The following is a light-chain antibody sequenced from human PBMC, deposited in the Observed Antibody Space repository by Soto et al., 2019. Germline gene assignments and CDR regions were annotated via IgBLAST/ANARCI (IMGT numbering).Light chain of an antibody. Sequence: DIQMTQSPSSLSASVGDRVTITCQASQDISNYLKWYQQKPGKAPKLLIYDASNLETGVPSRFSGSGSGTYFTFTISSLQPEDIATYYCQQYDNRQLGFGGGTK. CDR3: QQYDNRQLG. CDR2: DAS. CDR1: QDISNY. V-gene: IGKV1-33*01. J-gene: IGKJ4*01.